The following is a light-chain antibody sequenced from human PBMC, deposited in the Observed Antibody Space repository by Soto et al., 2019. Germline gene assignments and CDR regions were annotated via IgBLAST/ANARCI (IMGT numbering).Light chain of an antibody. CDR2: GAS. CDR1: QSVTSSY. J-gene: IGKJ1*01. V-gene: IGKV3-20*01. CDR3: QQSGSSPRT. Sequence: EIVLTQSPGTLSLSPGERATLSCRASQSVTSSYLAWYQQKPGQAPRLLIYGASSRATGIPDRFSGSGSGTDFTLTISRLEPEDFAVYYCQQSGSSPRTF.